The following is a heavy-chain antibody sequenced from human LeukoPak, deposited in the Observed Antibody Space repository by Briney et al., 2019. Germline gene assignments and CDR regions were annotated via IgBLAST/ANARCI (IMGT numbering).Heavy chain of an antibody. J-gene: IGHJ4*02. CDR2: IYYSGST. V-gene: IGHV4-59*08. CDR3: ARLPL. Sequence: SGTLSLTCTASGGSISSYYWSWIRQPPGKGLEWIGYIYYSGSTNYNPSLKSRVTISVDTSKNQFSLKLSSVTAADTAVYYCARLPLWGRGTLVTVSS. CDR1: GGSISSYY.